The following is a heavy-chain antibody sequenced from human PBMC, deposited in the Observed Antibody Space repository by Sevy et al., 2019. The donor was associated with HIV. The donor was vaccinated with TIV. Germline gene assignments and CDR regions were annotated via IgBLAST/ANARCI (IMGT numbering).Heavy chain of an antibody. D-gene: IGHD2-2*02. J-gene: IGHJ6*02. V-gene: IGHV3-23*01. CDR3: AKVGYCSSTSCYSIYYGMDV. CDR2: ITGSGGST. Sequence: GGSLRLSCAASGFNLSRNAMSWVRQAPGKGLEWASGITGSGGSTYYADSVKGRFTISRDNSKNTLYLQMNSLRVEDTAVYYCAKVGYCSSTSCYSIYYGMDVWGQGTTVTVSS. CDR1: GFNLSRNA.